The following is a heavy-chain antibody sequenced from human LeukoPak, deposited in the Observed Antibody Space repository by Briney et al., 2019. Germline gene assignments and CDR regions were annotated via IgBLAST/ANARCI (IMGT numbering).Heavy chain of an antibody. CDR1: GYTFTGYF. CDR2: INLNSGGT. D-gene: IGHD1-26*01. CDR3: ARDLSSTSNWEFDY. J-gene: IGHJ4*02. V-gene: IGHV1-2*06. Sequence: GASMKVSCKASGYTFTGYFMHWLRQAPGQGLEWMGRINLNSGGTYYAQNFQGRVTMTRDTSISTAYVELSRLTSDDTAVYYCARDLSSTSNWEFDYWGQGTLVTVSS.